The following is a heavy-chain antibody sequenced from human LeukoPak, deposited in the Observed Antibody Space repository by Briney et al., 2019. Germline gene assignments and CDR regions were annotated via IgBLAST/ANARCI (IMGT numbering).Heavy chain of an antibody. V-gene: IGHV1-46*01. Sequence: ASVNVSCKASGYTFTSYYMHWVRQAPGQGLEWMRIINPSGGSTSYAQKFQGRVTITADESTSTAYMELSSLRSEDTAVYYCARDRGSSGLFPGWFDPWGQGTLVTVSS. J-gene: IGHJ5*02. CDR3: ARDRGSSGLFPGWFDP. CDR1: GYTFTSYY. D-gene: IGHD6-19*01. CDR2: INPSGGST.